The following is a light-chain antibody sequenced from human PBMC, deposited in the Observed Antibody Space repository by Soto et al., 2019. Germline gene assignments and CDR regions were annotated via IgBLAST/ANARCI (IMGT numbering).Light chain of an antibody. CDR1: QSVSSS. J-gene: IGKJ1*01. V-gene: IGKV3-15*01. CDR3: QQYNNWPRT. Sequence: VLTQSPGTLSLSPGERATLSCRARQSVSSSLAWYQQKPGQAPRLLIFGASTRATGIPVRFSGSGSGTEFTLTINCLQSEDFAIYYCQQYNNWPRTFGQGTKVDI. CDR2: GAS.